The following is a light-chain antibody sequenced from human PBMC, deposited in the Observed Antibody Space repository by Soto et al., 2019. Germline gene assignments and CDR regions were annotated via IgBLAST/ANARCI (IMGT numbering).Light chain of an antibody. J-gene: IGKJ1*01. CDR1: QGISSY. V-gene: IGKV1-8*01. Sequence: AVRMTQSPSSLSASTGDRVTITCLASQGISSYLAWYQQKPGKAPKLLIYAASTLQSGVPSRFSGSGSGTDFTLTISCLQSEDFATYYCQQYYSYPWTFGQGTKV. CDR3: QQYYSYPWT. CDR2: AAS.